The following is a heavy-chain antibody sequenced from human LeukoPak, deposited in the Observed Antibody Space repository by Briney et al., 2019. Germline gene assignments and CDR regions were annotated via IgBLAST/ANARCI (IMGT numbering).Heavy chain of an antibody. V-gene: IGHV1-69*05. CDR1: GGTFSSYA. D-gene: IGHD3-10*01. J-gene: IGHJ6*03. Sequence: SVKVSCKASGGTFSSYAISWVRQAPGQGLEWMGGIIPIFGTANYAQKFQGRVTITTDESTSTAYMELSSLRSEDTAVYYCARDRPGRSGSYHTPTNYYYMDVWGKGTTVTVSS. CDR2: IIPIFGTA. CDR3: ARDRPGRSGSYHTPTNYYYMDV.